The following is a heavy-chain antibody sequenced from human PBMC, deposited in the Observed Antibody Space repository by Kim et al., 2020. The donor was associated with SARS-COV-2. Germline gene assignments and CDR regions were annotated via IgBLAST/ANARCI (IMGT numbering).Heavy chain of an antibody. CDR2: IWYDGSNK. CDR1: GFTFSSYG. Sequence: GGSLRLSCAASGFTFSSYGMHWVRQAPGKGLEWVAVIWYDGSNKYYADSVKGRFTISRDNSKNTLYLQMNSLRAEDTAVYYCAKDAYYGSGSYLSSPNPPYYYYGMDVWGQGTTVTVSS. D-gene: IGHD3-10*01. V-gene: IGHV3-33*06. J-gene: IGHJ6*02. CDR3: AKDAYYGSGSYLSSPNPPYYYYGMDV.